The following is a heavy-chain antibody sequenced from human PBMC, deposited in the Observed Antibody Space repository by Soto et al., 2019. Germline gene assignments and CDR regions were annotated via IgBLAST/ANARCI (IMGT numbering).Heavy chain of an antibody. CDR1: GGTCIGYA. V-gene: IGHV3-23*01. Sequence: GGLLRLCWGASGGTCIGYAGSWVRTAPGKGLEWVSAISGSGGSTYYADSVKGRFTISRDNSKNTLYLQMNSLRAEDTAVYYCAKGGSGFTMIVVVRPNDYWGQGTLVTVSS. D-gene: IGHD3-22*01. CDR3: AKGGSGFTMIVVVRPNDY. CDR2: ISGSGGST. J-gene: IGHJ4*02.